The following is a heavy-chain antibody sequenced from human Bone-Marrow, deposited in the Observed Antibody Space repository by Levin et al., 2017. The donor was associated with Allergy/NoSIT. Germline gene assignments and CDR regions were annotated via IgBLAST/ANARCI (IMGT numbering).Heavy chain of an antibody. V-gene: IGHV3-49*03. CDR1: GFNFAAYA. D-gene: IGHD3-16*01. J-gene: IGHJ5*02. CDR2: IRSEAHGGTS. CDR3: SRPIAGAYMHFDP. Sequence: GGSLRLSCSASGFNFAAYATSWFRQPPGKGLEWVGFIRSEAHGGTSEFAASVKGRFTFSRDESKSIAYLQMNSLKTEDTAAYYCSRPIAGAYMHFDPWGQGTLVTVSS.